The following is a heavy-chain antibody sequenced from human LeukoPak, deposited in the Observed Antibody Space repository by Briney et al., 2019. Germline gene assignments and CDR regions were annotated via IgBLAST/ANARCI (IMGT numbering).Heavy chain of an antibody. CDR3: ARQGGPESSFFDY. CDR1: GYSFTSYW. Sequence: GESLQISCKGSGYSFTSYWIGWVRQVPGKGLEWMGIIYPGDSDTRYSPSFQGQVTISADKSISTAYLQWSSLKASDTAMYYCARQGGPESSFFDYWGQGTLVTVSS. V-gene: IGHV5-51*01. J-gene: IGHJ4*02. D-gene: IGHD3-16*01. CDR2: IYPGDSDT.